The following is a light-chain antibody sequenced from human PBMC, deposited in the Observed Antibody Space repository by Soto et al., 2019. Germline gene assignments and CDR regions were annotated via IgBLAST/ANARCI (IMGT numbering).Light chain of an antibody. CDR1: ESVSSN. Sequence: EIVMTHSLATLSVSPCERVTLSFSASESVSSNLAWYQQKLGQAPRLLMYGASTRATGVPARFSGSGSGTEFTLTITSLQSEDFAVYYCQQYDEWPPWTFGQGTKVDIK. J-gene: IGKJ1*01. CDR3: QQYDEWPPWT. CDR2: GAS. V-gene: IGKV3-15*01.